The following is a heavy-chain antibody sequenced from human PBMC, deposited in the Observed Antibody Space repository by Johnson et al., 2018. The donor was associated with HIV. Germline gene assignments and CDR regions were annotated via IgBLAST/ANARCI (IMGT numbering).Heavy chain of an antibody. Sequence: VLLVESGGGLIQPGGSLRLSCAASWFTVSSNYMSWVRQAPGKGLEWVSVIYSGGSTYYADSVKGRFTISRVNSKNTLYLQMNSLRAEDTAVYYCARDRAWNYEGAFDIWGQGTMVTVSS. J-gene: IGHJ3*02. CDR2: IYSGGST. CDR1: WFTVSSNY. V-gene: IGHV3-53*01. D-gene: IGHD1-7*01. CDR3: ARDRAWNYEGAFDI.